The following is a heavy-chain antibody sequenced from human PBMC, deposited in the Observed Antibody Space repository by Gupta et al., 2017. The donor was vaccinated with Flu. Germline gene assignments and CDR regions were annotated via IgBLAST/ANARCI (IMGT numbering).Heavy chain of an antibody. CDR1: GGATSSVSHY. J-gene: IGHJ4*02. V-gene: IGHV4-61*02. D-gene: IGHD2-21*01. Sequence: QVQLQESGRGLVKPPPTLSLSPTLSGGATSSVSHYRSWSRRPAGKGLERIGRIHISGSTNYNPSLKSRVTISVDTSKNQFSLKLSSVTAADTAVYYCAREGPDHCGGECYIDSWGQGTLVTVSS. CDR2: IHISGST. CDR3: AREGPDHCGGECYIDS.